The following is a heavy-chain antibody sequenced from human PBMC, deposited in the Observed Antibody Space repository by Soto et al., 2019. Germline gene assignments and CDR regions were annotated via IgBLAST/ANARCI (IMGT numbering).Heavy chain of an antibody. J-gene: IGHJ4*02. V-gene: IGHV4-39*01. CDR3: ARYCSSTSCSATRFYDY. CDR1: GGSISSSSYY. Sequence: QLQLQESGPGLVKPSETLSLTCTVSGGSISSSSYYWGWIRQPPGKGLEWIGSIYYSGSTDYNPSLKSRVTIFVDTSKNQFSLKLSSVTAADTAVYYCARYCSSTSCSATRFYDYWGQGTLVTVSS. D-gene: IGHD2-2*01. CDR2: IYYSGST.